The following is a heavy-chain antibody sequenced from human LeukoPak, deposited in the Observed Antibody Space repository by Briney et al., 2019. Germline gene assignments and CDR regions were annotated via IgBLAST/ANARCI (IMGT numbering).Heavy chain of an antibody. D-gene: IGHD3-9*01. CDR3: ARNTYYDILTGYYPNWFDP. J-gene: IGHJ5*02. V-gene: IGHV5-51*01. Sequence: GESLKISCKGSGYSFTSYWIGWVRQMPGKGLEWMGIIYPGDSDTRYSPSFQGQVTISADKSISTAYLQWSSLKAPDTAMYYCARNTYYDILTGYYPNWFDPWGQGTLVTVSS. CDR1: GYSFTSYW. CDR2: IYPGDSDT.